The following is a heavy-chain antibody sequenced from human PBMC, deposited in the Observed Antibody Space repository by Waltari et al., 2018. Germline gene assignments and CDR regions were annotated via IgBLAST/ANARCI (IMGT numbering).Heavy chain of an antibody. Sequence: QVQLVQSGAEVKKPGSSVKVSCKASGGTFSSYAISWVRQAPGQGLEWIGGIIPLFGTANYAQKFQGRVTITADESTSTAYMELSSLRSEDTAVYYCASHDSSGYYRGYYFDYWGQGTLVTVSS. CDR1: GGTFSSYA. J-gene: IGHJ4*02. D-gene: IGHD3-22*01. CDR3: ASHDSSGYYRGYYFDY. CDR2: IIPLFGTA. V-gene: IGHV1-69*01.